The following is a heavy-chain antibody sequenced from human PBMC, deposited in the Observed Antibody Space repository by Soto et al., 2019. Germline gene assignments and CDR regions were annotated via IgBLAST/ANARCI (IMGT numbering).Heavy chain of an antibody. D-gene: IGHD2-15*01. Sequence: SVKVSCKASGGTFSSYAISWVRQAPGQGLEWMGGIIPIFGTANYAQKFQGRVTITADKSTSTAYMELSSLRSEDTAVYYCARSMYCSGGSCYYYYYGMDVWGQGTTVTLS. CDR3: ARSMYCSGGSCYYYYYGMDV. CDR1: GGTFSSYA. CDR2: IIPIFGTA. V-gene: IGHV1-69*06. J-gene: IGHJ6*02.